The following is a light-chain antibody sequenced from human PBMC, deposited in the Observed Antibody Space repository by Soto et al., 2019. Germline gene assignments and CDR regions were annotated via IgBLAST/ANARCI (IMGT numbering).Light chain of an antibody. CDR2: DDS. CDR3: QVWDSSSDHCV. J-gene: IGLJ1*01. Sequence: SYELIQPPSVSAAPGQTARITCGGNNIGSESVHWYQQKPGQAPVLVVYDDSDRPSGIPERFSGSNSGNTATLTISRVEAGDEADYYCQVWDSSSDHCVFGSGTKVTVL. CDR1: NIGSES. V-gene: IGLV3-21*02.